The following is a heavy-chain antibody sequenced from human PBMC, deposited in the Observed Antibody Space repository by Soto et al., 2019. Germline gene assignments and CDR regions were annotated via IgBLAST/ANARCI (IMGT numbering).Heavy chain of an antibody. V-gene: IGHV1-69*01. CDR2: IIPIFGTA. CDR3: ARDCTGIVGATSDAFDI. Sequence: QVQLVQSGAEVKKPGSSVKVSCKASGGTFSSYAISWVRQAPGQGLEWMGGIIPIFGTANYAQKFQGRVRITADESTSTAYMELSSLRSEDTAVYYCARDCTGIVGATSDAFDICGQGTMVTVSS. CDR1: GGTFSSYA. J-gene: IGHJ3*02. D-gene: IGHD1-26*01.